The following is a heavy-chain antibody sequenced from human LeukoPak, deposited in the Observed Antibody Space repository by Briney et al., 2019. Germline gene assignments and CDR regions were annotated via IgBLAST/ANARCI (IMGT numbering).Heavy chain of an antibody. CDR3: ASGTVVPPKYSYYYGMDV. CDR2: IYYSGST. D-gene: IGHD2-2*01. J-gene: IGHJ6*02. Sequence: KPSETLSLTCTVSGGSISSYCWSWIRQPPGKGLEWIGYIYYSGSTNYNPSLKSRVTISVDTSKNQFSLKLSSVTDADTAVYYCASGTVVPPKYSYYYGMDVWGQGTTVTVSS. CDR1: GGSISSYC. V-gene: IGHV4-59*01.